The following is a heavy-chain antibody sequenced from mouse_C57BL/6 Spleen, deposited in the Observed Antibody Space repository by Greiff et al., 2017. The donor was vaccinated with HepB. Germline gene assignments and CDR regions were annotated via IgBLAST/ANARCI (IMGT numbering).Heavy chain of an antibody. CDR3: TRPGGSYYFDY. J-gene: IGHJ2*01. V-gene: IGHV6-6*01. CDR1: GFTFSDAW. CDR2: IRNKANNHAT. Sequence: EVMLVESGGGLVQPGGSMKLSCAASGFTFSDAWMDWVRQSPEKGLEWVAEIRNKANNHATYYAESVKGRFTISRDDSKSSVYLQMNSLRAEDTGIYYCTRPGGSYYFDYWGQGTTLTVSS.